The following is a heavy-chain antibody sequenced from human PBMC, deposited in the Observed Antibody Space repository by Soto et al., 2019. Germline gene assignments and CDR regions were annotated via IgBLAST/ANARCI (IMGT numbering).Heavy chain of an antibody. J-gene: IGHJ5*02. Sequence: PSETLSLTCTVSGGSINSGGYSWTWIRQPPGKGLEWIGFIYHTGTTYYNPTLKSRVTISVDRSKNEFSLKLNSATDPDTAVYYCSRRVNYYDSSGSSWFDPWGQGALVMSPQ. CDR1: GGSINSGGYS. V-gene: IGHV4-30-2*01. CDR2: IYHTGTT. CDR3: SRRVNYYDSSGSSWFDP. D-gene: IGHD3-22*01.